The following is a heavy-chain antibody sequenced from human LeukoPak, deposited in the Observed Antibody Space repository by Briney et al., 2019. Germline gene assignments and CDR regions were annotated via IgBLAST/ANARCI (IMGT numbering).Heavy chain of an antibody. CDR2: ISASGST. J-gene: IGHJ4*02. D-gene: IGHD4-17*01. Sequence: SETLSLTCTVSNGSISIYWSWVRQPAGKGLEWIGRISASGSTNYNPSLKSRVTMSLDTSKNQFSLKLSSVTAADTAVYYCAREITVTRPFDYWGPGTLVTVSS. CDR3: AREITVTRPFDY. V-gene: IGHV4-4*07. CDR1: NGSISIY.